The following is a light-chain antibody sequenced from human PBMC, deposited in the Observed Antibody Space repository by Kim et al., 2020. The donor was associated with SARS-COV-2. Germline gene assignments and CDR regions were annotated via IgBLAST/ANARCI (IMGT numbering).Light chain of an antibody. V-gene: IGKV1-39*01. CDR1: QSISSY. CDR2: AAS. CDR3: QQSYSTLYT. J-gene: IGKJ2*01. Sequence: DIQMTQSPSSLSASVGDRVTITCRASQSISSYLNWYQQKPGKAPKLLIYAASSLQSGVPSRFSGSGSRTDFTLTISSLQPEDFATYYCQQSYSTLYTFGQGTKLEI.